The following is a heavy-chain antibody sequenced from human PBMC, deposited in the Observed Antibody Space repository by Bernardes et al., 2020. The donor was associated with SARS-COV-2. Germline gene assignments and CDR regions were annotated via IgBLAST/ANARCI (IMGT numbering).Heavy chain of an antibody. J-gene: IGHJ5*02. CDR1: GFTFSSYW. CDR3: ARAASYYDFWSGYSDGWFDP. D-gene: IGHD3-3*01. V-gene: IGHV3-74*01. CDR2: INSDGSST. Sequence: GGSLRLSCAASGFTFSSYWMHWVRQAPGKGLVWVSRINSDGSSTSYADYVKGRFTISRDNAKNTLYLQMNSLRAEDTAVYYCARAASYYDFWSGYSDGWFDPWGQGTLVTVSS.